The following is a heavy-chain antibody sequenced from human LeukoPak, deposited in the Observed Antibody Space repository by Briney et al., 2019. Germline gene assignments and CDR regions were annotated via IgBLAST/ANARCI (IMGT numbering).Heavy chain of an antibody. Sequence: PGESLRLSCAASGFTFSSYEMNWVRQAPGKGLEWDSYISSSGSTIYYADSVKGRFTISRDNAKNSLYLQMNSLRAEDTAVYYCARITMPTGPFDYWGQGTLVTVSS. CDR1: GFTFSSYE. CDR3: ARITMPTGPFDY. CDR2: ISSSGSTI. D-gene: IGHD3-10*01. J-gene: IGHJ4*02. V-gene: IGHV3-48*03.